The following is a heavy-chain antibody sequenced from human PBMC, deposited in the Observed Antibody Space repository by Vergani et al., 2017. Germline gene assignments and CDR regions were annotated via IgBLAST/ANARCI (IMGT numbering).Heavy chain of an antibody. CDR3: ARDAXRGCSSTSCYWTMKSYYYYYMDV. Sequence: QVQLVESGGGVVQPGRSLRLSCAASGFTFSSYGMHWVRQAPGKGLESVAVIWYDGSNKYYADSVKGRFTISRDNSKNTLYLQMNSLRAEDTAVYYCARDAXRGCSSTSCYWTMKSYYYYYMDVWGKGTTVTVSS. J-gene: IGHJ6*03. D-gene: IGHD2-2*01. CDR1: GFTFSSYG. V-gene: IGHV3-33*01. CDR2: IWYDGSNK.